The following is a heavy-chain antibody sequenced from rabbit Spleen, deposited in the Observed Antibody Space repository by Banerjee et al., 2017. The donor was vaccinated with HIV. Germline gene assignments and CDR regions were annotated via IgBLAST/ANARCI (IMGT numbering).Heavy chain of an antibody. CDR1: GFDLNNYCY. CDR2: IYGGGSGST. J-gene: IGHJ2*01. V-gene: IGHV1S45*01. CDR3: ARAYDIGTYARYPYAPDAFDL. Sequence: QQQLEESGGGLVKPGGTLTLTCKASGFDLNNYCYMCWVRQAPGKGLEWIACIYGGGSGSTYYASWAKGRFTISKTSSTTVTLQMTSLTAADTATYVCARAYDIGTYARYPYAPDAFDLWGPGTLVTVS. D-gene: IGHD6-1*01.